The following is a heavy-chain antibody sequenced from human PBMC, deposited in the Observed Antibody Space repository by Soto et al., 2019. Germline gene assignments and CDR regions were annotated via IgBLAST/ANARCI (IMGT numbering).Heavy chain of an antibody. V-gene: IGHV3-11*06. CDR3: SRLRAATRGVIDS. D-gene: IGHD2-8*01. CDR2: ISRSSTYK. CDR1: GFSFSDYY. Sequence: LRLSCAASGFSFSDYYMAWIRQAPGKGLEWVSYISRSSTYKNYADSVKGRFTISRDDAKNTLFLQTDSLRVDDTAVYYCSRLRAATRGVIDSWGQGILVTVSS. J-gene: IGHJ4*02.